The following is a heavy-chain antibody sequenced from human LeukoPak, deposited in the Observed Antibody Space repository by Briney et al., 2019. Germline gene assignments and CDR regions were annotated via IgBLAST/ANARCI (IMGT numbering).Heavy chain of an antibody. J-gene: IGHJ4*02. CDR3: ARAAVYCSSSTCRTNFDS. Sequence: GGSLRLSCAASGFTFRNSYMSWVRQAPGKGLEWVAYMNHDGSDQSHVDSVRGRFAISRDNAKNSLYLQMNSLRVEDTAVYYCARAAVYCSSSTCRTNFDSWGQGTLVTVSS. D-gene: IGHD2-2*01. CDR2: MNHDGSDQ. CDR1: GFTFRNSY. V-gene: IGHV3-7*01.